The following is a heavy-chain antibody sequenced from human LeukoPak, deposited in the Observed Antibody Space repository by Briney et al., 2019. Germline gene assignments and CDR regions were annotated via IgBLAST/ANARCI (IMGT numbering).Heavy chain of an antibody. V-gene: IGHV3-30-3*01. CDR2: ISYDGINK. CDR3: ARYSLSNGAAHCDH. D-gene: IGHD2-15*01. CDR1: GFTFSGYP. J-gene: IGHJ4*02. Sequence: PGRSLRLSCAASGFTFSGYPMHWVRQAPGKGLEWVTFISYDGINKYYADSVKGRFTISRDNSKNTLYLQMNSLRAEDTAVYYCARYSLSNGAAHCDHWGQGTLVTVSS.